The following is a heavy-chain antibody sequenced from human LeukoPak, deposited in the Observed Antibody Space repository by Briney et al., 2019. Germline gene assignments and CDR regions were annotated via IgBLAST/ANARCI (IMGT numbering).Heavy chain of an antibody. CDR3: ARDRGLAIYYDFWSGYYTYFDY. V-gene: IGHV4-39*07. CDR1: GGSISSSSDY. D-gene: IGHD3-3*01. J-gene: IGHJ4*02. Sequence: SETLSLTCTVSGGSISSSSDYWGWIRQAPGKGLEWIGSIYNHENTYYNSSLKSRVTISVDTSKNQFSLKLSSVTAADTAVYYCARDRGLAIYYDFWSGYYTYFDYWGQGTLVTVSS. CDR2: IYNHENT.